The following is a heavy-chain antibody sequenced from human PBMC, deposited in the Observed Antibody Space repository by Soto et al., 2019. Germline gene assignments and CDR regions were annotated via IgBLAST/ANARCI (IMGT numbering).Heavy chain of an antibody. Sequence: PVGSLRLSCAASGFTFSSNSMNWVRQAPGKGLEWISYITSSSSTIYYADSVKGRFTISRDNAKNSVYLQMNSLRDEDTAVYYCARGRVGTAYFDYWGQGALVTVSS. CDR3: ARGRVGTAYFDY. D-gene: IGHD2-21*02. V-gene: IGHV3-48*02. CDR2: ITSSSSTI. CDR1: GFTFSSNS. J-gene: IGHJ4*02.